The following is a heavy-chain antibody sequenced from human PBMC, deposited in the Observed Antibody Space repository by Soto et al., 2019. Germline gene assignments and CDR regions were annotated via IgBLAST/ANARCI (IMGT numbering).Heavy chain of an antibody. CDR1: GGSFSGYY. CDR2: INHSGST. CDR3: ARGDSSGWYDY. J-gene: IGHJ4*02. Sequence: SETLSLTCAVYGGSFSGYYWSWIRQPPGKGLEWIGEINHSGSTNYNPSLKSRVTISVDTSKNQFSLKLSSVTAADTAVYYCARGDSSGWYDYWGQGTLVTVSS. D-gene: IGHD6-19*01. V-gene: IGHV4-34*01.